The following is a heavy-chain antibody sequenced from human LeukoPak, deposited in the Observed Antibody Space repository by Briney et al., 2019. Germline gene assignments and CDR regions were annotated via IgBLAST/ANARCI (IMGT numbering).Heavy chain of an antibody. D-gene: IGHD4-17*01. CDR3: ARDRDYGDYGMDV. V-gene: IGHV3-21*01. J-gene: IGHJ6*02. CDR2: ISSSSSYI. Sequence: KSGGSLRLSCAASGFTFSSYSMNWVRRAPGKGLEWVSSISSSSSYIYYADSVKGRFTISRDNAKNSLYLQMNSLRAEDTAVYYCARDRDYGDYGMDVWGQGTTVTVSS. CDR1: GFTFSSYS.